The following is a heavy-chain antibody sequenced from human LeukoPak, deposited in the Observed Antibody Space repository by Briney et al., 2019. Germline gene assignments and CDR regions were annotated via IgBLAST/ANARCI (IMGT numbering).Heavy chain of an antibody. V-gene: IGHV3-48*03. CDR1: GFTFSSYA. D-gene: IGHD5-12*01. Sequence: GGSLRLSCVASGFTFSSYAMNWVRQAPGKGLEWVSYISSSGSTIYYADSVKGRFTISRGNAKNSLYLQMNSLRAEDTAIYYCARLPYSGYGGGRVYWGQGTLVTVSS. CDR2: ISSSGSTI. CDR3: ARLPYSGYGGGRVY. J-gene: IGHJ4*02.